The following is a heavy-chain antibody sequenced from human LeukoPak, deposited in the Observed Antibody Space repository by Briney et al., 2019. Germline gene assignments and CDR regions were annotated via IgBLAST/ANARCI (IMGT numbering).Heavy chain of an antibody. CDR1: GXSMSSYF. CDR3: ARKRKGAYDFDF. J-gene: IGHJ4*02. V-gene: IGHV4-4*07. Sequence: SQTLSLTCTVSGXSMSSYFGSWIRQPAGKGLEWIGRIYTSGSTNYNPSLKSRVTMSVDTSNNQFSLKLSSVTAADTAVYYCARKRKGAYDFDFWGQGTLVTVSA. D-gene: IGHD3-16*01. CDR2: IYTSGST.